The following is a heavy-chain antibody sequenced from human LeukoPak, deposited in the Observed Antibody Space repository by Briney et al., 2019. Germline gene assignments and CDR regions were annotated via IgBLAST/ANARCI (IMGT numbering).Heavy chain of an antibody. V-gene: IGHV3-7*04. J-gene: IGHJ3*02. CDR3: ARDSSGYYYPDAFDI. D-gene: IGHD3-22*01. CDR1: GFTFSSYW. CDR2: IKQDGSKK. Sequence: PGGSLRLSCAASGFTFSSYWMSWVRQAPGKGLEWVANIKQDGSKKYYVDSVKGRFTISRDNAKNSLCLQMNSLRAEDTAVYYCARDSSGYYYPDAFDIWGQGTMVTVSS.